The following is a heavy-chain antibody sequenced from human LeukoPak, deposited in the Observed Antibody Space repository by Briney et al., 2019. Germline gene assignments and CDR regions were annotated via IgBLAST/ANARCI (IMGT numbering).Heavy chain of an antibody. CDR3: AKDPSIAAAGTNYYYGMDV. D-gene: IGHD6-13*01. V-gene: IGHV3-30*18. CDR2: ISYDGGNK. CDR1: GFTFSSYG. J-gene: IGHJ6*04. Sequence: GRSLRLSCAASGFTFSSYGMHWVRQAPGKGLEWVAVISYDGGNKYYADSVKGRFTISRDNSKNTLYLQMNSLRAEDTAVYYCAKDPSIAAAGTNYYYGMDVWGKGTTVTVSS.